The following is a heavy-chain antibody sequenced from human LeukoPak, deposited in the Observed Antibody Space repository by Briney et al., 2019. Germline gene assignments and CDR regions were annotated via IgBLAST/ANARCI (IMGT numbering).Heavy chain of an antibody. J-gene: IGHJ4*02. D-gene: IGHD6-19*01. V-gene: IGHV3-48*03. Sequence: GGSLRLSCAASGFTFSSYEMNWVRQAPGKGPEWVSYISSSGSTIYYADSVKGRFTISRDNAKNSLYLQMNSLRAEDTAVYYCARDPLYSSGWYPFDYWGQGTLVTVSS. CDR1: GFTFSSYE. CDR3: ARDPLYSSGWYPFDY. CDR2: ISSSGSTI.